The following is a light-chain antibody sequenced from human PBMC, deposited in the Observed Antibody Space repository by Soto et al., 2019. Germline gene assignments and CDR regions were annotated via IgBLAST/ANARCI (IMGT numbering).Light chain of an antibody. CDR3: QHYNSYSEA. V-gene: IGKV1-5*03. CDR1: QTISSL. Sequence: DIQMTQSPSTLSGSVGDRVTITCRASQTISSLLAWYQQKPGKAPKLLIYKASTLKSGAPSRFSGSGSGTEFTLTISSLQPDDFATYYCQHYNSYSEAFGQGTKVELK. CDR2: KAS. J-gene: IGKJ1*01.